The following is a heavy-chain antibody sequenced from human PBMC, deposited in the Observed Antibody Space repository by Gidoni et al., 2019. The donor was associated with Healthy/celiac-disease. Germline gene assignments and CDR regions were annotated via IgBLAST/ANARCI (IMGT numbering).Heavy chain of an antibody. V-gene: IGHV3-30-3*01. Sequence: QVQLVESGGGVVQPGRSLRLSCAASGFTFSRYAMHWVRQAPGKGLEWVAVISYDGSNKYYADSVKGRFTISRDNSKNTLYLKMNSLRAEDTAVYYCARGHHYYGSGSYFAHWGQGTLVTVSS. D-gene: IGHD3-10*01. CDR1: GFTFSRYA. CDR2: ISYDGSNK. J-gene: IGHJ4*02. CDR3: ARGHHYYGSGSYFAH.